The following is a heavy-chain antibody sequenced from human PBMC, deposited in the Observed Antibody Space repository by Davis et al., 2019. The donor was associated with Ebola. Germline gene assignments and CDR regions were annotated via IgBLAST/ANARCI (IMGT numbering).Heavy chain of an antibody. CDR3: VRDPALVVTGGGWFFGL. CDR1: GFTFSNYG. V-gene: IGHV3-30*03. J-gene: IGHJ2*01. D-gene: IGHD2-21*02. Sequence: PGGSLRLSCAASGFTFSNYGMHWVRLAPGKGLEWVAIISDDGNEKYYPDSVKGRFTISRDNSKNTLYLQMNSLRAEDTAVYYCVRDPALVVTGGGWFFGLWGRGTLVTVSS. CDR2: ISDDGNEK.